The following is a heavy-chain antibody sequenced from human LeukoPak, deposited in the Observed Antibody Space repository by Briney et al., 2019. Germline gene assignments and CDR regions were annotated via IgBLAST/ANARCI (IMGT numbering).Heavy chain of an antibody. D-gene: IGHD3-10*01. CDR2: INAGNGNT. CDR1: GYTFTSYA. J-gene: IGHJ4*02. V-gene: IGHV1-3*01. CDR3: ARIYGSGSYRDY. Sequence: GASVKVSCKASGYTFTSYAMHWVRQAPGQRLEWMGWINAGNGNTKYSQKFQGRVTITRNTSANTAYMELSSLRSEDTAVYYCARIYGSGSYRDYWGQGTLVTVSS.